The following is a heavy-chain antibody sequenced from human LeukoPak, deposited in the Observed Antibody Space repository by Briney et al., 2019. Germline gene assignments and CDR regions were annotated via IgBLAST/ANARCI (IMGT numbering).Heavy chain of an antibody. CDR3: ARRVTRGYYFDY. V-gene: IGHV4-59*01. D-gene: IGHD5-18*01. CDR2: IYYSGST. CDR1: GGSISIYY. Sequence: SETLSLTCTVSGGSISIYYWSWIRQPPGKGLEWIGYIYYSGSTNYNPSLKSRVTISVDTSKNQFSLKLSSVTAADTAVYYCARRVTRGYYFDYWGQGTLVTVSS. J-gene: IGHJ4*02.